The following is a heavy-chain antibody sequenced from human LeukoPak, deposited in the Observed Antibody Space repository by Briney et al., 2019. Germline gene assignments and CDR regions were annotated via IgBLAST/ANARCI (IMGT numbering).Heavy chain of an antibody. J-gene: IGHJ4*02. Sequence: SETLSLTCGVSGGSITNTNYWTWVRQPPGKGLEWIGEVNLQGSTNYNPSLMGRVAISVDTSKNQFSLNLNSVTAADTAVYYCARKRYDDPYFFDYWGQGTLVTVSS. D-gene: IGHD3-22*01. V-gene: IGHV4-4*02. CDR3: ARKRYDDPYFFDY. CDR2: VNLQGST. CDR1: GGSITNTNY.